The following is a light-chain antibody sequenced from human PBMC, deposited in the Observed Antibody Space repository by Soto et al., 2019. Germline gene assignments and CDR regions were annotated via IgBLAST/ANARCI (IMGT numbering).Light chain of an antibody. CDR3: MQGLHGPWT. CDR1: QSLLHSNGNTY. J-gene: IGKJ1*01. CDR2: LSF. Sequence: DVVMPQSPLSLPVTPGEPASISCRSSQSLLHSNGNTYLDWYLQKPGQSPQLLIYLSFNRASGVPDRFSGTGTGTDFTLKISRVEAEDVGVYYCMQGLHGPWTFGQGTKVEIK. V-gene: IGKV2-28*01.